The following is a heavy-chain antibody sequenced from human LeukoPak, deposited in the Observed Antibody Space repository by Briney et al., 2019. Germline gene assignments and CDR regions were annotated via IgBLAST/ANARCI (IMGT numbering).Heavy chain of an antibody. CDR2: ISYDGSNK. V-gene: IGHV3-30-3*01. J-gene: IGHJ4*02. D-gene: IGHD3-9*01. Sequence: GGSLRLSCAASGFTFSSYAMHWVRQAPGKELEWVAVISYDGSNKYYADSVKGRFTISRDNSKNTLYLQMNSLRAEDTAVYYCAREAYCSSTSCYDILTGYYRHYFDYWGQGTLVTVSS. CDR3: AREAYCSSTSCYDILTGYYRHYFDY. CDR1: GFTFSSYA.